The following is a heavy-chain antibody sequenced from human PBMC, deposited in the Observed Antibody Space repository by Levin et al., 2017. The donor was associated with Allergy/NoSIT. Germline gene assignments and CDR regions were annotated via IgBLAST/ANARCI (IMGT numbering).Heavy chain of an antibody. CDR1: GFTFNNYP. V-gene: IGHV3-23*01. CDR2: IGGSGATV. Sequence: GGSLRLSCAASGFTFNNYPMAWVRWAPGKGLEWVSAIGGSGATVVYADSAKGRFTISRDNSKNTVFLQMSSLRVDDTAVFYCAKGHCTSGSCGKVYDSWGQGTLVTVSS. D-gene: IGHD2-15*01. CDR3: AKGHCTSGSCGKVYDS. J-gene: IGHJ4*02.